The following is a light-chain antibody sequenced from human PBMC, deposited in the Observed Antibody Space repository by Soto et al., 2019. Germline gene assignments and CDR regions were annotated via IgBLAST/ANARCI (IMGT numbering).Light chain of an antibody. V-gene: IGKV2-28*01. CDR1: QSLQHSNGYNY. J-gene: IGKJ5*01. Sequence: VMTQSQLSLPVRPGEPASISCRSSQSLQHSNGYNYLDWYFQKPGQSPQLLIHLASNRASGVPVRFSGSGSGTDFTLNISSVEAEDVGLYYCMQGVQMPPITFGQGTRREIK. CDR2: LAS. CDR3: MQGVQMPPIT.